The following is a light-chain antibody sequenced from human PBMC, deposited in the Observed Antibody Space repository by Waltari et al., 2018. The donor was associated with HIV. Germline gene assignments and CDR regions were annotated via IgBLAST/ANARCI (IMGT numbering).Light chain of an antibody. V-gene: IGLV2-8*01. CDR1: SSDIGAYDS. J-gene: IGLJ2*01. Sequence: QSALTQPPSASGSLGQSVTISCTGSSSDIGAYDSVSWFQQHPNNAPKLLLYEVSKRPCGFPDRFSGARSGETAFLSVSGRQPDDTAAYFCSSYGDNIRVLFGGGTNLTVL. CDR2: EVS. CDR3: SSYGDNIRVL.